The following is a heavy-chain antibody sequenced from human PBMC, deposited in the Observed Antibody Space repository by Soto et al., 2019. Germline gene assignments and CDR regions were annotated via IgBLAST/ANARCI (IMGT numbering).Heavy chain of an antibody. CDR1: GFTFSSYS. D-gene: IGHD5-12*01. J-gene: IGHJ1*01. CDR3: AREADRDGFTFQH. Sequence: EVQLVESGGGLVQPGGSLRLSCAASGFTFSSYSMNWVRQAPGKGLEWVSYISSSSTIYYADSVKGRFTISRDNAKNSLYLQMNSLRDEDTAVYYCAREADRDGFTFQHWGQGTLVTVSS. V-gene: IGHV3-48*02. CDR2: ISSSSTI.